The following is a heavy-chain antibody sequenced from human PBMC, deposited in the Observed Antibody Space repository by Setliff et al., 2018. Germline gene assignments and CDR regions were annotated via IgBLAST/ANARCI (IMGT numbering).Heavy chain of an antibody. V-gene: IGHV4-34*01. Sequence: SETLSLTCTVYGGSFSDYYWGWIRQPPGKGLEWIAEINHSGSTNYSPSLRSRVTISVDTSKNQFSLILRSVTAADTAVYYCARGRMRGSCSGPSCTYDPFDIWGQGTPVTVS. J-gene: IGHJ3*02. CDR2: INHSGST. CDR3: ARGRMRGSCSGPSCTYDPFDI. CDR1: GGSFSDYY. D-gene: IGHD2-2*01.